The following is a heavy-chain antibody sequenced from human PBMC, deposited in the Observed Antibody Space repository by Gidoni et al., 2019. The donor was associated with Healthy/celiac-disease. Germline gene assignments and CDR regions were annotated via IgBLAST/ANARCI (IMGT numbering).Heavy chain of an antibody. J-gene: IGHJ6*02. Sequence: EVQLVESGGGLVQPGGSLRLSCAASGFTFSRYSMNWVRQAPGKGLEWVSYISSSSSTIYYADSVKGRFTISRDNAKNSLYLQMNSLRDEDTAVYYCARDRPGDTAMVPYGMDVWGQGTTVTVSS. V-gene: IGHV3-48*02. CDR1: GFTFSRYS. CDR3: ARDRPGDTAMVPYGMDV. CDR2: ISSSSSTI. D-gene: IGHD5-18*01.